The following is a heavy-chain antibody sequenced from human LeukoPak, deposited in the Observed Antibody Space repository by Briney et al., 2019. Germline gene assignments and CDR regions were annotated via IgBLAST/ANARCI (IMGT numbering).Heavy chain of an antibody. J-gene: IGHJ3*02. CDR3: ARDAVTYDAFDI. V-gene: IGHV4-59*01. Sequence: SETLSLTCTVSGGSITNFYWNWIRQPPGKGLEWIGYVFYSGSTNYNPSLKSRVTISVDTSKNQFSLKLSSVTAADTAVYYCARDAVTYDAFDIWGQGTMVTVSS. D-gene: IGHD2-21*02. CDR2: VFYSGST. CDR1: GGSITNFY.